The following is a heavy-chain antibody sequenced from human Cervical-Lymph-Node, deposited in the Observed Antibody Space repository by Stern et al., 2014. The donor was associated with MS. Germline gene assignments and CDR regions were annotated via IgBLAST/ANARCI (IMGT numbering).Heavy chain of an antibody. J-gene: IGHJ4*02. CDR3: AKERGNSYGFDY. Sequence: QVQLVESGAEVKKPGSSVKVSCTASGGTFSNTAISWLRQAPGQGPEWMGGIDAVIGRSSYATKVKGRITMAADKSTSTAYMDLSSLRSEDTAVYYCAKERGNSYGFDYWGQGSLVTVSS. D-gene: IGHD5-18*01. V-gene: IGHV1-69*06. CDR1: GGTFSNTA. CDR2: IDAVIGRS.